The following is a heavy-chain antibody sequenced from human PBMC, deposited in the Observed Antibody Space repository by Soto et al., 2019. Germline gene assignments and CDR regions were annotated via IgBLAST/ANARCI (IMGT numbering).Heavy chain of an antibody. J-gene: IGHJ6*02. Sequence: PSETLSLTCAVYGGSFGGYYWSWIRQPPGKGLDWIGDINHSGSTNYNPSHKSRVTISVDTSKNQFSLKLSSVTAADTFVYYCARCGSGSPSYYYYYYGMDVWGQGTTVT. CDR1: GGSFGGYY. D-gene: IGHD3-10*01. CDR2: INHSGST. CDR3: ARCGSGSPSYYYYYYGMDV. V-gene: IGHV4-34*01.